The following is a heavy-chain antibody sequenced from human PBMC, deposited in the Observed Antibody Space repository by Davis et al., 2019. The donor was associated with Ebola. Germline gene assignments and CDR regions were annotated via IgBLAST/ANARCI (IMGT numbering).Heavy chain of an antibody. Sequence: PGGSLRLSCAASGFTFSSYGMHWVRQAPGKGLEWVAVISYDGSNKYYADSVKGRFTISRDNSKNTLYLQMNSLRAEDTAVYYCAKPTYYYDSSGITSGMDVWGQGTTVTVSS. J-gene: IGHJ6*02. D-gene: IGHD3-22*01. CDR1: GFTFSSYG. V-gene: IGHV3-30*18. CDR2: ISYDGSNK. CDR3: AKPTYYYDSSGITSGMDV.